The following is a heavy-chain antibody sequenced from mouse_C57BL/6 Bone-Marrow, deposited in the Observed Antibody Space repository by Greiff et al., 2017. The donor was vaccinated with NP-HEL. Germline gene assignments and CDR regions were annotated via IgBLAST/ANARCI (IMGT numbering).Heavy chain of an antibody. CDR3: ARVTYYYGSS. Sequence: VQRVESGAELARPGASVKLSCKASGYTFTSYGISWVKQRTGQGLEWIGEIYPRSGNTYYNEKFKGKATLTADKSSSTAYMELRSLTSEDSAVDFCARVTYYYGSSWGQGTLVTVSA. D-gene: IGHD1-1*01. V-gene: IGHV1-81*01. CDR2: IYPRSGNT. CDR1: GYTFTSYG. J-gene: IGHJ3*01.